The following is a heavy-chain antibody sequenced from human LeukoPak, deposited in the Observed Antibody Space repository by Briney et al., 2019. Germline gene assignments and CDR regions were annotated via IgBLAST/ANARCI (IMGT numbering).Heavy chain of an antibody. V-gene: IGHV1-24*01. CDR2: FDPEDGET. Sequence: ASVKVSCKVSGYTLTEFSMHWVRQAPGKGLEWMGGFDPEDGETIYAQKFQGRVTMTEDTSTDTAYMEMSSLRSEDTAVYYCATVSSHSYGYAVFDYWGQGTLVTVSS. D-gene: IGHD5-18*01. CDR3: ATVSSHSYGYAVFDY. J-gene: IGHJ4*02. CDR1: GYTLTEFS.